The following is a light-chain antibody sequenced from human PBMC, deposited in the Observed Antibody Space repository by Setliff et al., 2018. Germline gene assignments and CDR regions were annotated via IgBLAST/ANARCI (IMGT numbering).Light chain of an antibody. Sequence: VLTQPPSASGSPGQSLIISCTGTSRDVGSSTFVSWYQQHPGKAPKLLIYEISKRPSGVPDRFSGSKSGNTASLTVSGLQAEDEADYYCSSYAGTNNPYVFGSGTKVTVL. J-gene: IGLJ1*01. V-gene: IGLV2-8*01. CDR1: SRDVGSSTF. CDR2: EIS. CDR3: SSYAGTNNPYV.